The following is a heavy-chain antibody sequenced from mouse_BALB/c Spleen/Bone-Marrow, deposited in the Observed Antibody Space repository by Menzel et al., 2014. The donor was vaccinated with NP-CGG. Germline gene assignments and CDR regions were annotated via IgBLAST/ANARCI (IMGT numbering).Heavy chain of an antibody. V-gene: IGHV5-6*01. D-gene: IGHD1-1*01. J-gene: IGHJ2*01. Sequence: EVMLVESGGDLVKPGGSLKLSCAASGFTFSSYGMSWVRQTPDKRLEWVATISSGGSYTYYPDSVKGRFTISRDNAKNTLYLQMSSLKSEDTAMYYCARPTTVVATGGSFDYWGQGTTLTVPS. CDR3: ARPTTVVATGGSFDY. CDR2: ISSGGSYT. CDR1: GFTFSSYG.